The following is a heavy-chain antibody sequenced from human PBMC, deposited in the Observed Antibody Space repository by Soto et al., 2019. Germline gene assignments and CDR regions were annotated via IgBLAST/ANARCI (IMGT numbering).Heavy chain of an antibody. J-gene: IGHJ4*02. Sequence: QLQLQESGPGLVKPSETLSLTCTVSGGSISSSSYYWGWIRQPPGKGLEWIGSIYYSRSTYYNPSLKSRFTISVDTSKTQFSLKLSSVTAADTAVYYCARPSWPITMVRGVIIGLFDYWGQGTLVTVSS. CDR1: GGSISSSSYY. CDR2: IYYSRST. D-gene: IGHD3-10*01. V-gene: IGHV4-39*01. CDR3: ARPSWPITMVRGVIIGLFDY.